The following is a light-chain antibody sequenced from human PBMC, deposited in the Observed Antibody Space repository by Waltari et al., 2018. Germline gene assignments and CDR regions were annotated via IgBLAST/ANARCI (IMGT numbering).Light chain of an antibody. CDR1: QLGDKY. CDR2: EDT. CDR3: QTWDSSTHVV. V-gene: IGLV3-1*01. J-gene: IGLJ2*01. Sequence: SYELTQPPSVSVSPGQTASITCSGDQLGDKYAFWYQQKPGQSPVLVIYEDTKRPSGIPERFSGSNSGNTATLTISGTQAMDEADYYCQTWDSSTHVVFGGGTKLTVL.